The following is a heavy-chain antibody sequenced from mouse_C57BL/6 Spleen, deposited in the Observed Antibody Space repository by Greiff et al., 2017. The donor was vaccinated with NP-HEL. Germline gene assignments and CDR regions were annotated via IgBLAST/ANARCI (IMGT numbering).Heavy chain of an antibody. J-gene: IGHJ3*01. D-gene: IGHD2-3*01. V-gene: IGHV5-9*01. CDR1: GFTFSSYT. CDR2: ISGGGGNT. CDR3: ARNDPSWFAY. Sequence: EVMLVESGGGLVKPGGSLKLSCAASGFTFSSYTMSWVRQTPEKRLEWVATISGGGGNTYYPDSVKGRFTISRDNAKNTLYLQMSSLRSEDTALYYCARNDPSWFAYWGQGTLVTVSA.